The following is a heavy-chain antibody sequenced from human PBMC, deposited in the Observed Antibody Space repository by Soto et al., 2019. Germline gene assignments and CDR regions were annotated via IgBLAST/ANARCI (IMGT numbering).Heavy chain of an antibody. J-gene: IGHJ4*02. Sequence: LRLSCAASGFTFDDYTMHWVRQAPGKGLEWVSLISWDGGSTYYADSVKGRFTISRDNSKNSLYLQMNSLRTEDTALYYCAKDILSYYDSSGYSDYFDYWGQGTLVTVSS. CDR1: GFTFDDYT. CDR3: AKDILSYYDSSGYSDYFDY. CDR2: ISWDGGST. V-gene: IGHV3-43*01. D-gene: IGHD3-22*01.